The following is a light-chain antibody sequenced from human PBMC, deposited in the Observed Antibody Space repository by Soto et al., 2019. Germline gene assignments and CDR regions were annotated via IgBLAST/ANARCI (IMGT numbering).Light chain of an antibody. CDR3: QSYDSSLIGYV. J-gene: IGLJ1*01. CDR1: SSNFGAGYD. Sequence: VLTQPPSVSGAPGQTVTISCTGSSSNFGAGYDVHWYQQLPGTAPKLLIYGNNNRPSGVPDRFSGSKSGTSASLAITGLQAEDEGDYYCQSYDSSLIGYVFGTGTKLTVL. V-gene: IGLV1-40*01. CDR2: GNN.